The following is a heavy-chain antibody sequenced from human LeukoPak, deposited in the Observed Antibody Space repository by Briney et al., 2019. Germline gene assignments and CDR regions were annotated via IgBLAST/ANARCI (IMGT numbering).Heavy chain of an antibody. D-gene: IGHD3-9*01. Sequence: PGGSLRLSCAASGFTFNTFTMNWVRQAPGKGLEWVSSITSGGDYIYYADSEKGRFTTSRDNAKNSLSLQLNSLRVEDTAVYYCARGHYDVLAASYKWTPDYWGQGTLVTVSS. CDR2: ITSGGDYI. J-gene: IGHJ4*02. CDR1: GFTFNTFT. V-gene: IGHV3-21*01. CDR3: ARGHYDVLAASYKWTPDY.